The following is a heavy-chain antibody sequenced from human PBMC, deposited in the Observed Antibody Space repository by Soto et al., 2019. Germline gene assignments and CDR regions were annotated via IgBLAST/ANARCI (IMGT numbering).Heavy chain of an antibody. CDR1: GGTFSSYP. CDR2: IIPFFGTS. J-gene: IGHJ6*02. D-gene: IGHD1-26*01. CDR3: ARVGHVTNYGMAV. Sequence: SVKVSCKASGGTFSSYPLNWVRQAPGQGLEWMGGIIPFFGTSNYAQKFQGRVTITADESTSTVYMDLRSLRSEDTAVYYCARVGHVTNYGMAVLGQGTTVTVSS. V-gene: IGHV1-69*13.